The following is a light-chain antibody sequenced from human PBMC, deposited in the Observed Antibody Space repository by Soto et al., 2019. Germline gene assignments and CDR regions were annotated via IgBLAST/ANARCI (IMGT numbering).Light chain of an antibody. CDR3: QHYKTWPLA. Sequence: EIVMTQSPATLSVSPGERVTLSCRASQGVGSTINWYRQQPGQAPRLLIYDAYLRATGVPARFSGSGSGTEFTLTISSLQSEDFAVYHCQHYKTWPLAFGGGTKVDI. CDR2: DAY. CDR1: QGVGST. J-gene: IGKJ4*01. V-gene: IGKV3-15*01.